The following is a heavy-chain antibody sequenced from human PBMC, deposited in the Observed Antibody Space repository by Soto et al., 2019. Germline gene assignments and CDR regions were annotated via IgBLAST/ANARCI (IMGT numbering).Heavy chain of an antibody. J-gene: IGHJ6*03. D-gene: IGHD4-17*01. CDR1: GGSFSGYY. Sequence: QVQLQQWGAGLLKPSETLSLTCAVYGGSFSGYYWSWIRQPPGKGLEWIGEINHSGTTDYNPALKSRLTISLHTSKSQFSLKLSSVTAADTAMYYCARVSVTVPKILFSYMDVWGKGTTVTVSS. CDR2: INHSGTT. CDR3: ARVSVTVPKILFSYMDV. V-gene: IGHV4-34*01.